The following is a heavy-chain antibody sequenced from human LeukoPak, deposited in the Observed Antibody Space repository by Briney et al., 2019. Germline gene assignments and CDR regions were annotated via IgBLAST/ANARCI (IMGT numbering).Heavy chain of an antibody. J-gene: IGHJ4*02. Sequence: GGSLRLSCAASGFTVSSNYMSWVRQAPGKGLEWVSAISGSGGSTYYADSVKGRFTISRDNSKNTLYLQTNSLRAEDTAVYYCAKVQTGYSSSLYYFDYWGQGTLVTVSS. CDR1: GFTVSSNY. V-gene: IGHV3-23*01. CDR3: AKVQTGYSSSLYYFDY. D-gene: IGHD6-13*01. CDR2: ISGSGGST.